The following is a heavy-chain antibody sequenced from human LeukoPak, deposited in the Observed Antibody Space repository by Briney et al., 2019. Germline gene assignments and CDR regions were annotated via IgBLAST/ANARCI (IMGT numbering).Heavy chain of an antibody. CDR1: GGSISSYY. D-gene: IGHD3-16*01. CDR3: AREKIGTGTVLGKDYYYMDV. Sequence: SETLSLTCTVSGGSISSYYWSWIRQPAGKRLEWIGRFYTSGTTNYNPSLKSRVTMSVDASKNQFSLKLSSVTAADTAMYYCAREKIGTGTVLGKDYYYMDVWGKGTTVTVSS. CDR2: FYTSGTT. J-gene: IGHJ6*03. V-gene: IGHV4-4*07.